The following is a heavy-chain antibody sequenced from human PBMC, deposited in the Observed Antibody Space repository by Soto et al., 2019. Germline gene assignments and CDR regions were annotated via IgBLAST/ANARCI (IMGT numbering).Heavy chain of an antibody. CDR1: GGSFSGYY. D-gene: IGHD6-25*01. CDR2: INHSGST. Sequence: QVQLQHWGAGLLKPSETLSLTCAVYGGSFSGYYWSWIRQPPGKGLEWIGEINHSGSTNYNPSLKNRVTISVDTSKNQFSLKLSSVTAADTAVYHCASMWSGYNSHWGQGTPVTVSS. V-gene: IGHV4-34*02. J-gene: IGHJ4*02. CDR3: ASMWSGYNSH.